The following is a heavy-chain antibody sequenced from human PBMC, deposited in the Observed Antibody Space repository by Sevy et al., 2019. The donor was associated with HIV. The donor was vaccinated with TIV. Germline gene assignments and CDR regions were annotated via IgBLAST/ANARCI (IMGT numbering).Heavy chain of an antibody. J-gene: IGHJ6*03. V-gene: IGHV4-61*01. CDR3: GGVRRGQLWYSGSLGGYYYHMDV. D-gene: IGHD3-16*01. CDR2: IYKTGST. CDR1: GGSVSSGTYY. Sequence: SETLSLSCSVSGGSVSSGTYYWSWIRQPPGKGLEWIGHIYKTGSTNYKLSLQSRVTISVDTSTNQFSLRLRSVTAADTDVYYCGGVRRGQLWYSGSLGGYYYHMDVWGKGTTVTGSS.